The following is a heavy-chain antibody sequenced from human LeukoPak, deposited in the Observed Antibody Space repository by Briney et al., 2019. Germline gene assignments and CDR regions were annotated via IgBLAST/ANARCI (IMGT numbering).Heavy chain of an antibody. J-gene: IGHJ1*01. CDR2: IYYTGST. Sequence: PPQTLSLTWTVASGSISRSYRGWVRQPPGGELEWIGGIYYTGSTNSNPSLTNDPTISVDRYKNQFSLKLSSVTAADTAAYYCAREDRSSSSPYFQHWGQGTLVTVSS. CDR1: SGSISRSY. D-gene: IGHD6-6*01. CDR3: AREDRSSSSPYFQH. V-gene: IGHV4-59*01.